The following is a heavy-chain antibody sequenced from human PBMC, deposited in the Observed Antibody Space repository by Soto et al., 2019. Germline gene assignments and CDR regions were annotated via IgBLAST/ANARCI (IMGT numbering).Heavy chain of an antibody. V-gene: IGHV4-39*01. J-gene: IGHJ5*02. Sequence: QLQVQESGPALVKPSETLSLTCTVSGASLSSRDYYWAWVRQPPGKGLEWIGSVFTTGTTYYNPSLKNVVIISLHTSANQFSLKLNSVTAADTAIYYCARATGWSNWFDPWGQGTLVTVSS. CDR1: GASLSSRDYY. CDR3: ARATGWSNWFDP. D-gene: IGHD2-15*01. CDR2: VFTTGTT.